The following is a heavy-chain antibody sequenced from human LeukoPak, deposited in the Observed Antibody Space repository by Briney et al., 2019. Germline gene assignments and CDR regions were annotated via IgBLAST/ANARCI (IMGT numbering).Heavy chain of an antibody. CDR1: GDSFTSYW. D-gene: IGHD2-2*01. CDR2: IDPGDSYT. J-gene: IGHJ3*02. CDR3: ARTCSSTSCYHDAFDI. V-gene: IGHV5-10-1*01. Sequence: RTGESLKISCKGSGDSFTSYWISWVRQMPGKGLEWMGRIDPGDSYTNYSPSFQGHVTILADKSISTAYLQWSSLKASDTAMYYCARTCSSTSCYHDAFDIWGQGTMVTVSS.